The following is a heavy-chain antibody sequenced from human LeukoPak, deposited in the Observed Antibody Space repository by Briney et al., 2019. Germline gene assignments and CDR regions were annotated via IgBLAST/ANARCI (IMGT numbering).Heavy chain of an antibody. D-gene: IGHD2-15*01. CDR2: ISSSSSYI. Sequence: PGGSLRLSCAASGFTFSSYSMNWVRQAPGKGLEWVSSISSSSSYIYYADSVKGRFTISRDNAMNSVYLQMNSLRAEDTAIYYCAKNGDRGAYCSGGSCYPYYYYYMDVWGKGTTVTISS. CDR3: AKNGDRGAYCSGGSCYPYYYYYMDV. J-gene: IGHJ6*03. CDR1: GFTFSSYS. V-gene: IGHV3-21*04.